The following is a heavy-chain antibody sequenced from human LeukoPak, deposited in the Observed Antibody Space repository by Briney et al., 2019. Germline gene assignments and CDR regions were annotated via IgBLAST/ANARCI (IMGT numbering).Heavy chain of an antibody. CDR1: GFTFSSYA. D-gene: IGHD6-6*01. V-gene: IGHV3-23*01. Sequence: PGGSLTLSCAASGFTFSSYAMSWVRQAPGKELEWVSTVSDSGGSTYYADSVKGRFTISRDNSKNTLYLQMNGLRAEDTAVYYCASRRYSSSARDAFNIWGHGTMVTVSS. J-gene: IGHJ3*02. CDR2: VSDSGGST. CDR3: ASRRYSSSARDAFNI.